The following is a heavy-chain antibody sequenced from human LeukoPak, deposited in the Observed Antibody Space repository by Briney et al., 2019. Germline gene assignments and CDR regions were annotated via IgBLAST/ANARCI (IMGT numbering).Heavy chain of an antibody. V-gene: IGHV3-74*01. CDR3: ARGHSSSWWGIAAAGGYCYYGMDV. Sequence: GGSLRLSCAASGFTFSSYWMHWVRQAPGKGLVWVSRINSDGSSTSYADSVKGRFTISRDNAKNTLYLQMNSLRAEDTAVYYCARGHSSSWWGIAAAGGYCYYGMDVWGQGTTVTVSS. CDR1: GFTFSSYW. D-gene: IGHD6-13*01. J-gene: IGHJ6*02. CDR2: INSDGSST.